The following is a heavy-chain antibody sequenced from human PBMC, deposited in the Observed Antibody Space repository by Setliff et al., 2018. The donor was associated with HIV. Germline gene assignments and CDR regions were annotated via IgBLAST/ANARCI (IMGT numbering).Heavy chain of an antibody. CDR2: INAGNGDT. Sequence: ASVKVSCKASGDTFTTYALHWVRQAPGQRLEWMGWINAGNGDTKSSQKFQGRVTITRDTSASTAYMELSSLRSEDTGVYYCAIGSSNWPHRPNNYHFAYWGQGTLVTVSS. D-gene: IGHD6-13*01. J-gene: IGHJ4*02. CDR3: AIGSSNWPHRPNNYHFAY. V-gene: IGHV1-3*01. CDR1: GDTFTTYA.